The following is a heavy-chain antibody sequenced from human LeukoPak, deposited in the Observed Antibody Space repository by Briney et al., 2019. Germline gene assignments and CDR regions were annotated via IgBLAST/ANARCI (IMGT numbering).Heavy chain of an antibody. J-gene: IGHJ4*02. Sequence: PGGSLRLSCAASGFTFSSYGMHWVRQAPGKGLEWVAVIWYDGSNKYYADSVKGRFTISRDNSKNTLYLRMNSLRAEDTAVYYCARDKRRRWDTVKGALGYWGQGTLVTVSS. CDR2: IWYDGSNK. CDR1: GFTFSSYG. D-gene: IGHD5-18*01. CDR3: ARDKRRRWDTVKGALGY. V-gene: IGHV3-33*01.